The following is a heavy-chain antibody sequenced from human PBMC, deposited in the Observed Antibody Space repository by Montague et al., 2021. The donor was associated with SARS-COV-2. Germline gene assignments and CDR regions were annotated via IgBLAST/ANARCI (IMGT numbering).Heavy chain of an antibody. CDR2: IYPDGST. V-gene: IGHV3-53*01. CDR3: ATSGAPNLGDS. Sequence: SLRLSCAASGFIVSNKCMSWVRQAAGKGLDWVSIIYPDGSTYYSDSLKGRFTISRDNSKNTLYLQMNDLEPEDTAVYYCATSGAPNLGDSWGQGTLVTVSS. CDR1: GFIVSNKC. D-gene: IGHD2-8*01. J-gene: IGHJ4*02.